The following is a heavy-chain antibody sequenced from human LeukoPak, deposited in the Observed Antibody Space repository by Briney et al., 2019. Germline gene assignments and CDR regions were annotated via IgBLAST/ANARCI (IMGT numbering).Heavy chain of an antibody. V-gene: IGHV1-8*01. CDR3: ARGYYGDYSYYFDY. Sequence: ASVKVSCKASGYTFTSSDFNWVRQATGQGLEWMGWMNPNSGNTGYAQKFQGRVTMTRDTSISTAYMELRSLRSDDTAVYYCARGYYGDYSYYFDYWGQGTLVTVSS. J-gene: IGHJ4*02. CDR1: GYTFTSSD. CDR2: MNPNSGNT. D-gene: IGHD4-17*01.